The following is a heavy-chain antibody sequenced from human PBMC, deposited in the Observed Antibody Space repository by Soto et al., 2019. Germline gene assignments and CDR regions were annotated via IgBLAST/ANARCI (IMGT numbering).Heavy chain of an antibody. CDR2: IGSSGSTI. Sequence: GGSLRLSCAASGFTFSSFEMNWVRQAPGKGPEWVSKIGSSGSTIWYADSVKGRFTISRDNAKNSLYLQMNSLRGEDTAVYYCARATYSSSYYFDSWGQGTLVTVSS. V-gene: IGHV3-48*03. CDR1: GFTFSSFE. J-gene: IGHJ4*02. D-gene: IGHD6-6*01. CDR3: ARATYSSSYYFDS.